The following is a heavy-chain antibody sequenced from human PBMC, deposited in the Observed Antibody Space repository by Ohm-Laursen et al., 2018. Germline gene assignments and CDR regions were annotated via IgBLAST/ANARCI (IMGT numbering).Heavy chain of an antibody. CDR3: ARDLFSDQIGRFDP. Sequence: TLSLTCTVSGGSISTYYWSWIRQPPGKGLEWIGYIYYSGSTNYKPSLKSRVTISVDTSKNQFSLKLSSVTAADTAVYYCARDLFSDQIGRFDPWGQGTLATVSS. D-gene: IGHD2/OR15-2a*01. CDR1: GGSISTYY. CDR2: IYYSGST. V-gene: IGHV4-59*01. J-gene: IGHJ5*02.